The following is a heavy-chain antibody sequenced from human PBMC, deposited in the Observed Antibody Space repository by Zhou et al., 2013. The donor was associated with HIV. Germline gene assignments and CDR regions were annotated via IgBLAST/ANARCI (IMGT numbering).Heavy chain of an antibody. CDR2: IIPILGTA. V-gene: IGHV1-69*11. D-gene: IGHD3-10*01. CDR3: ARDWDSGPV. J-gene: IGHJ4*02. Sequence: QVQLVQPGAEVKKPGSSVKVSCKASGGTFSNYAISWVRQAPGQGLEWMGRIIPILGTANYAQKFQGRVTITTDESTSTAYMELSSLRSEDTAVYYCARDWDSGPVWGQGTLVTVSS. CDR1: GGTFSNYA.